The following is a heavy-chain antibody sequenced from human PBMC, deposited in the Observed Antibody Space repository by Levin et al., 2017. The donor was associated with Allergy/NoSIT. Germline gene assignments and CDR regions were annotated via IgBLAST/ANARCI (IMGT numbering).Heavy chain of an antibody. CDR2: MNPNSGNT. V-gene: IGHV1-8*01. Sequence: GASVKVSCKASGYTFTSYDINWVRQATGQGLEWMGWMNPNSGNTGYAQKFQGRVTMTRNTSISTAYMELSSLRSEDTAVYYCARTAVTIKYYYYGMDVWGQGTTVTVSS. CDR3: ARTAVTIKYYYYGMDV. J-gene: IGHJ6*02. D-gene: IGHD4-17*01. CDR1: GYTFTSYD.